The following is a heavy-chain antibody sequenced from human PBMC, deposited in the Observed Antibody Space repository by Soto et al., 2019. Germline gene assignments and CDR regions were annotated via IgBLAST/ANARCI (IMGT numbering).Heavy chain of an antibody. Sequence: GASVKVSCKASGGTFSSYAISWVRQAPGQGLEWMGGIIPIFGTANYAQKFQGRVTITADESTSTAYMELSSLRSEDTAVYYCASSAGATTSDYWGQGTLVTVSS. V-gene: IGHV1-69*13. D-gene: IGHD1-26*01. CDR1: GGTFSSYA. CDR3: ASSAGATTSDY. J-gene: IGHJ4*02. CDR2: IIPIFGTA.